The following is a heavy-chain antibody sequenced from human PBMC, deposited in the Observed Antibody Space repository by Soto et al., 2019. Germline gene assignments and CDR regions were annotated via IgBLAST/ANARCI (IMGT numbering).Heavy chain of an antibody. CDR2: LYYTGRT. J-gene: IGHJ5*02. CDR1: GGSISSGTYY. V-gene: IGHV4-39*02. CDR3: ARRLARGVIGWFDP. D-gene: IGHD3-10*01. Sequence: SETLSLTCPVSGGSISSGTYYWGWIRQPTGKGLEWIGSLYYTGRTYYSPSLKSRVTISVDTSKNHFSLNLTSVTAADTAVYYCARRLARGVIGWFDPWGQGTLVTVSS.